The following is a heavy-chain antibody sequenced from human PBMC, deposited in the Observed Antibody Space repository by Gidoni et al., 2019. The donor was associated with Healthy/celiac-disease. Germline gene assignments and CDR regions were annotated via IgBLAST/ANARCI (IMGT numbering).Heavy chain of an antibody. D-gene: IGHD3-10*01. Sequence: QVQLQQWGAGLLQPSETLSLTCAVYGGSFSGYYWGWIRQPPGKGLEWIGEINHSGSTNYNPSLKSRVTISVDTSKNQFSLKLSSVTAADTAVYYCARGLGLLWFGELLGAFDIWGQGTMVTVSS. CDR1: GGSFSGYY. CDR2: INHSGST. J-gene: IGHJ3*02. V-gene: IGHV4-34*01. CDR3: ARGLGLLWFGELLGAFDI.